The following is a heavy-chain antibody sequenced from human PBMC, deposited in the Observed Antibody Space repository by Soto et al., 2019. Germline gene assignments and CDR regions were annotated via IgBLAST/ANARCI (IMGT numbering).Heavy chain of an antibody. Sequence: SETLSLTCTVSGGSISIYYWSWIRQRPGKGLEWIGYIYYSGSTNYNPSLKSRVTISVDTSKNQFSLKLSSVTAADTAMYYCARDYHSGGAFDIWGQGTMVTVSS. V-gene: IGHV4-59*01. J-gene: IGHJ3*02. CDR3: ARDYHSGGAFDI. D-gene: IGHD6-19*01. CDR1: GGSISIYY. CDR2: IYYSGST.